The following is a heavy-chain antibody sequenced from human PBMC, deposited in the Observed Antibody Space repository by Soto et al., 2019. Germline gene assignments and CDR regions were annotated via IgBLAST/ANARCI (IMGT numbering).Heavy chain of an antibody. J-gene: IGHJ4*02. CDR2: INSDGST. V-gene: IGHV3-53*01. D-gene: IGHD5-18*01. CDR3: ARSGYSFAWGY. Sequence: EVQLVESGGGLIPPGGSLRLSCAASGFLVNSAYMPWVRQAPGKGLEWLSMINSDGSTLYAASVKGRFTISRDNSKNRLDLPMNSLRAEDTALYYCARSGYSFAWGYWGQGTLVIVTS. CDR1: GFLVNSAY.